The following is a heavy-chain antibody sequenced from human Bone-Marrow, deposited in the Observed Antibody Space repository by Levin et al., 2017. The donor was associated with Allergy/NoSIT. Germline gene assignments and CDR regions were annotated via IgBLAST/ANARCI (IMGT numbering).Heavy chain of an antibody. D-gene: IGHD3-22*01. CDR2: ISGSGGST. J-gene: IGHJ3*02. CDR3: ANTETNYYDSSGSPLAFDI. V-gene: IGHV3-23*01. CDR1: GFTFSSYA. Sequence: GESLKISCAASGFTFSSYAMSWVRQAPGKGLEWVSAISGSGGSTYYADSVKGRFTISRDNSKNTLYLQMNSLRAEDTAVYYCANTETNYYDSSGSPLAFDIWGQGTMVTVSS.